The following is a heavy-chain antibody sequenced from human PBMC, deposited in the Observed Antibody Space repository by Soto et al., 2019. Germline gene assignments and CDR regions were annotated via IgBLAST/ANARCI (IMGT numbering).Heavy chain of an antibody. CDR1: GFTVSSNY. CDR3: ARSAVAGTAEYFQH. J-gene: IGHJ1*01. V-gene: IGHV3-53*01. CDR2: IYSGGST. D-gene: IGHD6-19*01. Sequence: GGSLRLSCAASGFTVSSNYMSWVRQAPGKGLEWVSVIYSGGSTYYADSVKGRFTISRDNSKNTLYLQMNSLRAEDTAVYYCARSAVAGTAEYFQHSGQGTLVTVS.